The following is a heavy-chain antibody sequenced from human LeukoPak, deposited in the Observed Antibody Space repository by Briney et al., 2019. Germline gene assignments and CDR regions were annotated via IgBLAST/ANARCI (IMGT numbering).Heavy chain of an antibody. Sequence: PSETLSLTCTVSGGSISSYYWSWIRQPPGKGLEWIGYIYYSGSANYNPSLKSRVTISVDTSKNQFSLKLSSVTAADTAVYYCARDRAGYYGTPFDPWGQGTLVTVSS. CDR1: GGSISSYY. D-gene: IGHD3-9*01. CDR2: IYYSGSA. CDR3: ARDRAGYYGTPFDP. J-gene: IGHJ5*02. V-gene: IGHV4-59*01.